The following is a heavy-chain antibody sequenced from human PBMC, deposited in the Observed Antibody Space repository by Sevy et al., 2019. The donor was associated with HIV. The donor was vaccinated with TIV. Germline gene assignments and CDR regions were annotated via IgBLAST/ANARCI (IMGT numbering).Heavy chain of an antibody. CDR3: ARLRWDVVDAPGATPGCYFDS. CDR2: TSYSGTT. V-gene: IGHV4-59*12. Sequence: SETLSLTCSVSGDSINNYCWSWIRQPPGKGLEWIGYTSYSGTTNYSPSLKSRVDISVDTSMHHFSLKLNSVTAADTAVYYCARLRWDVVDAPGATPGCYFDSWGQGILVTVSS. D-gene: IGHD2-2*02. CDR1: GDSINNYC. J-gene: IGHJ4*02.